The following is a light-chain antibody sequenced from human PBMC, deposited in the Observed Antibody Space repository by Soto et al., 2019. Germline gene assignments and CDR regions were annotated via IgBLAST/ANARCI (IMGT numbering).Light chain of an antibody. Sequence: VMTQSPDTLSASPGERVSLSCRASQSVNHNLAWYLQKPGQAPRLLIYDKSSRAPGVPDRFSGSGSGTDFTLTISRLEPEDFAVYYCQQYGSSPWTFGQGTKVDI. CDR1: QSVNHN. CDR2: DKS. J-gene: IGKJ1*01. CDR3: QQYGSSPWT. V-gene: IGKV3-20*01.